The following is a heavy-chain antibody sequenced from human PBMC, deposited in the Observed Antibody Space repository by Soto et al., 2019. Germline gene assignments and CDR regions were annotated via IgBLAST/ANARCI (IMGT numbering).Heavy chain of an antibody. J-gene: IGHJ5*02. D-gene: IGHD2-2*01. V-gene: IGHV1-18*04. CDR2: ISAYNGNT. Sequence: ASVKVSCKASGYTFTSYGISWVRQAPVQGLEWMGWISAYNGNTNYAQKLQGRVTMTTDTSTSTAYMELRSLRSDDTAVYYCARTTHQNNWFDPWCQGTLVTVSS. CDR1: GYTFTSYG. CDR3: ARTTHQNNWFDP.